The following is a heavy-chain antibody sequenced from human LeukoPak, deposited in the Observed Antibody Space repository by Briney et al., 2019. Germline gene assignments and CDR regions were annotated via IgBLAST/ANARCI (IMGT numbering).Heavy chain of an antibody. J-gene: IGHJ4*02. Sequence: NSSETLSLTCTVSGGSISSSTFYWGWIRQPPGKGLEWIGTIYYSGSTFYNPSLKSRVTVSVDTSKNQFSLKLSSVTAADTAVYYCARVTGYMIEDYFDYWGQGTLVTVSS. CDR3: ARVTGYMIEDYFDY. V-gene: IGHV4-39*07. CDR1: GGSISSSTFY. D-gene: IGHD3-22*01. CDR2: IYYSGST.